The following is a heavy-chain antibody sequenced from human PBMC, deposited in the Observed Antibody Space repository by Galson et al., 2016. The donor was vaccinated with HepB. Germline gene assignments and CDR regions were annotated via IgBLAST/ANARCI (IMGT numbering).Heavy chain of an antibody. D-gene: IGHD3-9*01. J-gene: IGHJ4*02. V-gene: IGHV1-46*01. CDR1: DNTFSKDY. Sequence: SVKVSCKASDNTFSKDYIHWVRQAPGQGLQWLGTIHPSGAYTTYAHRFDGRVTMPRDTSTNTVYMELRALTSKDTAVYYCARANYNLLTGYYSGLDHWGQGTLVTVSS. CDR2: IHPSGAYT. CDR3: ARANYNLLTGYYSGLDH.